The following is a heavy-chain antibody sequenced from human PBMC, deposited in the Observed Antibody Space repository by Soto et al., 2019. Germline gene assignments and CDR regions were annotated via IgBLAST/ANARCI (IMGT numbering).Heavy chain of an antibody. CDR3: ARAAGWFGP. Sequence: ESGGGLVKPGGSLRLSCAASGFSFSDYYMTWIRQTPGKGLEWVSYIANSGGKKDYADSVKGRFTISRDNAKNLLYLQMNSLRAEDTAVYYCARAAGWFGPWGQGTLVTVSS. J-gene: IGHJ5*02. CDR1: GFSFSDYY. V-gene: IGHV3-11*01. CDR2: IANSGGKK.